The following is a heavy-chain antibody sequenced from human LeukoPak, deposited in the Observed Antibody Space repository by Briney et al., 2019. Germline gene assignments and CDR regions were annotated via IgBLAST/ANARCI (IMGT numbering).Heavy chain of an antibody. CDR3: ATESIVPAAIARDY. J-gene: IGHJ4*02. CDR1: GYTFTGYY. CDR2: TNPNSGGT. Sequence: ASVKVSCKASGYTFTGYYMHWVRQAPGQGLEWMGWTNPNSGGTNYAQKFQGRVTMTRDTSISTAYMELSRLRSDDTAVYYCATESIVPAAIARDYWGQGTLVTVSS. D-gene: IGHD2-2*01. V-gene: IGHV1-2*02.